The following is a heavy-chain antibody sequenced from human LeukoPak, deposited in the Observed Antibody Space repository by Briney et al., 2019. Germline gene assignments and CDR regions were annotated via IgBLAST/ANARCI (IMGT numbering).Heavy chain of an antibody. D-gene: IGHD3-16*01. Sequence: PGGSLRLSCAASGFTFSNYAMNWVRQAPGKGLEWVSGISESGGNTFYADSVKGRFTISRDNSKNTLYLQMNSLRAEDTAVNYCAKYRHQPTSKFFDYWGQGTLVTVSS. J-gene: IGHJ4*02. CDR2: ISESGGNT. CDR1: GFTFSNYA. V-gene: IGHV3-23*01. CDR3: AKYRHQPTSKFFDY.